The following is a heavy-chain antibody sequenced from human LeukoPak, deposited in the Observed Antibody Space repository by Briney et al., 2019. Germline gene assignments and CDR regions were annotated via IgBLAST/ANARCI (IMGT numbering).Heavy chain of an antibody. CDR2: ISSSSSYI. V-gene: IGHV3-21*01. Sequence: GGSLRLSCAASGFTFSSYSMNWVRQAPGKGLEWVSSISSSSSYIYYADSVKGRFTISRDNAKNSLYLQMNNLRAEDTAIYYCARAGPNGGSYHFGYWGQGTLVTVSS. CDR3: ARAGPNGGSYHFGY. J-gene: IGHJ4*02. CDR1: GFTFSSYS. D-gene: IGHD2-8*01.